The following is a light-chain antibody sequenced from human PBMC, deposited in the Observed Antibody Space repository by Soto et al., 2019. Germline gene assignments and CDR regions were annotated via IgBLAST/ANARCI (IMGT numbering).Light chain of an antibody. V-gene: IGKV3-15*01. J-gene: IGKJ5*01. CDR2: DAS. CDR3: QQYNDWPPLT. Sequence: IVITQSPAVLSGSRGKRATLSCRASQGVSSNLALYQQKPGQAPRLLIYDASSSATVIPARFSGSGSATEFSPTISSLQSEEFAVYYYQQYNDWPPLTFGGGTRLEIK. CDR1: QGVSSN.